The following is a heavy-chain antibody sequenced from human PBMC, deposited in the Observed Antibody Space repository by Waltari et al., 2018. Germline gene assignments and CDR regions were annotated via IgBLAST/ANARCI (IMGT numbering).Heavy chain of an antibody. D-gene: IGHD1-26*01. V-gene: IGHV4-61*09. Sequence: QVQLQESGPGLVKPSQTLSLTCTVSGGPISSGSYYWSWIRQPAGKGLEWIGYIYTSGSSNYNPSLKSRVTISVDTSKNQFSLKLSSVTAADTAVYYCARESGEWELDYGMDVWGQGTTVTVSS. J-gene: IGHJ6*02. CDR2: IYTSGSS. CDR1: GGPISSGSYY. CDR3: ARESGEWELDYGMDV.